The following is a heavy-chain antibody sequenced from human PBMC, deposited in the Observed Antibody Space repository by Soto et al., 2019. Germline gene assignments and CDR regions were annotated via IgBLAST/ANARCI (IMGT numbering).Heavy chain of an antibody. D-gene: IGHD3-10*01. CDR2: IYYSGST. CDR3: ARTDMVRVDP. CDR1: GGSISSGGYY. Sequence: PSETLSLTCTVSGGSISSGGYYWSWIRQHPGKGLEWIGYIYYSGSTYYNPSLKSRVTISVDTSKNQFSLKLSSVTAADTAVYYCARTDMVRVDPWGQGTLVTVSS. V-gene: IGHV4-31*02. J-gene: IGHJ5*02.